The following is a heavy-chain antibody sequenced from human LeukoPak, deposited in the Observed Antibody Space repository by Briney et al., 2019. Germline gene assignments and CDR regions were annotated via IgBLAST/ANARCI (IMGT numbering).Heavy chain of an antibody. CDR1: GGTFSSYA. V-gene: IGHV1-69*05. CDR2: IIPIFGTA. CDR3: ARDGKITGAPYFDY. D-gene: IGHD7-27*01. Sequence: ASVKVSCKASGGTFSSYAISWVRQAPGQGLEWMGRIIPIFGTANYAQKFQGRVTITTDESTSTAYMELSSLRSEDTAVYYCARDGKITGAPYFDYWGQGTLVTVSS. J-gene: IGHJ4*02.